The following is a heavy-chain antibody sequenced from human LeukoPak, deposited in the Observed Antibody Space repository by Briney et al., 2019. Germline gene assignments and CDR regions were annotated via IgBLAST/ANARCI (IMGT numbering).Heavy chain of an antibody. V-gene: IGHV1-2*06. CDR1: GYTFTGYY. CDR3: ARGGTRSYYAEFDY. Sequence: ATVKVSCKASGYTFTGYYMHWVRQAPGQGLEWMGRINPNSGGTNYAQKFQGRVTMTRDTSISTAYMELSRLRSDDTAVYYCARGGTRSYYAEFDYWGQGTLVTASS. J-gene: IGHJ4*02. D-gene: IGHD1-26*01. CDR2: INPNSGGT.